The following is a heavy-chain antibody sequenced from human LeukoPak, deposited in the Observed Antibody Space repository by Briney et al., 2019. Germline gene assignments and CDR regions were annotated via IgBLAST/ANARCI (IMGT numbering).Heavy chain of an antibody. Sequence: SQTLSLTCTVSGGSISSGGYYWSWIRQPPGKGLEWIGYIYHSGSTYYNPSLKSRVTISVDRSKNQFSLKLSSVTAADTAVYYCARDIIPGLSHYMDVWGKGTTVTVSS. D-gene: IGHD3-3*01. CDR2: IYHSGST. V-gene: IGHV4-30-2*01. J-gene: IGHJ6*03. CDR3: ARDIIPGLSHYMDV. CDR1: GGSISSGGYY.